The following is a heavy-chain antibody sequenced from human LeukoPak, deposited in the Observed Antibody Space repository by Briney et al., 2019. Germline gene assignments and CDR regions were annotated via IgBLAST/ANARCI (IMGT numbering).Heavy chain of an antibody. CDR3: AKMGTYYYGSGSSTLIRDY. Sequence: GGSLRLSCAASGFTFSSYGMHWVRQAPGKGLEWVAFIRYDGSNKYYADSVKGRFTISRDNSKNTLYLQMNSLRAEDTTVYYCAKMGTYYYGSGSSTLIRDYWGQGTLVTVSS. V-gene: IGHV3-30*02. J-gene: IGHJ4*02. CDR1: GFTFSSYG. D-gene: IGHD3-10*01. CDR2: IRYDGSNK.